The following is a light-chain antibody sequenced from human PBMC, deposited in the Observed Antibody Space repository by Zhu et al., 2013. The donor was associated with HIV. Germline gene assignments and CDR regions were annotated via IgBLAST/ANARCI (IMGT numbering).Light chain of an antibody. Sequence: EIVLTQSPDTLSLSPGDRATLSCRASENIRHDYLAWYQQHPGQPPRLLIFGASGRATGIPDRFSGSGSGTDFTLIIRRLEPEDFAVYYRQQYGNAPWTFGQGTKVEIK. CDR1: ENIRHDY. CDR2: GAS. V-gene: IGKV3-20*01. J-gene: IGKJ1*01. CDR3: QQYGNAPWT.